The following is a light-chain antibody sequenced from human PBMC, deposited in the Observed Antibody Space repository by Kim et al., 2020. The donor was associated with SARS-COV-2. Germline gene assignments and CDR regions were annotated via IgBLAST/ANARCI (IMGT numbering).Light chain of an antibody. CDR1: QSVSSSY. Sequence: EIVLTQSPGTLSLSPGERATLSCRASQSVSSSYLAWYQQKPGQAPRLLIYGASSRATGNPDRFSGSGSGTDFTLTISRLEPEDFAVYYCQQYGSSPYTFGQGTKLQF. V-gene: IGKV3-20*01. J-gene: IGKJ2*01. CDR3: QQYGSSPYT. CDR2: GAS.